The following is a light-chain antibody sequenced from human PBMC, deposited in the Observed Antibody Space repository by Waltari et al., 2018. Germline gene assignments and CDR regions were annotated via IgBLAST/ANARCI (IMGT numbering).Light chain of an antibody. CDR3: WQAPQFPLT. CDR1: HSLVHSDGNTY. V-gene: IGKV2-24*01. CDR2: NIS. J-gene: IGKJ4*02. Sequence: IVMTQTPRSSPVTLGQRASISCRPSHSLVHSDGNTYLSCDHQGPGQPPRLLIYNISNRFSGVPDRVSGSGAGTEYTLRVSRVGAEDVGVYCCWQAPQFPLTFGAGTKVEIK.